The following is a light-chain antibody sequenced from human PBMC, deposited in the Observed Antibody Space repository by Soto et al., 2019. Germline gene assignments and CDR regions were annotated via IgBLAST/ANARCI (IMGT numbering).Light chain of an antibody. J-gene: IGKJ1*01. CDR1: QSISTW. Sequence: DIQMTQSPSTLSASVGDRVTITCRASQSISTWLAWYQRKPGKAPKLLIYKASGLESGVPSRFSGSGSGTEFTLTISSLQPDDFATYYCQQYNSYAWTCGQGTKVDIK. CDR3: QQYNSYAWT. V-gene: IGKV1-5*03. CDR2: KAS.